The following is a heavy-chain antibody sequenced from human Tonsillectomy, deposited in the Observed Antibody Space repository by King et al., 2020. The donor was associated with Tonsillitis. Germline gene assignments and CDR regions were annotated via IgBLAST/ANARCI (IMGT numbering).Heavy chain of an antibody. CDR3: AKNHWNDVYYFDS. D-gene: IGHD1-1*01. Sequence: VQLVESGGGVVQPGGSLRLSCAASGFTFSSYGMHWVRQAPGKGLEWVAFIRYDGSNKYYADSVKGRFTISRDNSKNTLYLQMNSLRAEDTAVYYCAKNHWNDVYYFDSWGQGTLVTVSS. CDR2: IRYDGSNK. J-gene: IGHJ4*02. CDR1: GFTFSSYG. V-gene: IGHV3-30*02.